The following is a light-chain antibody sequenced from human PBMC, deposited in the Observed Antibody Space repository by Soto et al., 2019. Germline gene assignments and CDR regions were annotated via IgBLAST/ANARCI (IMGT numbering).Light chain of an antibody. CDR3: QQYTNWPPNT. Sequence: EIVLTQSPATLSLSPGERATLSCRASQSVGTNLAWYQQKHGQAPRLLIYAASARATGIPARFSGRGSGTEFTLTISSLQSEDFAVYYCQQYTNWPPNTFGQGTRLEIK. V-gene: IGKV3-15*01. CDR1: QSVGTN. CDR2: AAS. J-gene: IGKJ5*01.